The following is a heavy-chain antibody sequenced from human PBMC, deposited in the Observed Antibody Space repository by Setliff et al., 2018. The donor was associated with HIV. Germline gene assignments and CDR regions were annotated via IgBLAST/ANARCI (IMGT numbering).Heavy chain of an antibody. Sequence: SVKVSCKSSGGSFNTYAINWVRQAPGQGLEWMGGIISIFDKANYAQKFHGRLTMTRDTFTSTAYMELSSLTSDDTAIYDCARGRLSWSPDFWGQGTLVTVSS. CDR1: GGSFNTYA. J-gene: IGHJ4*02. CDR2: IISIFDKA. CDR3: ARGRLSWSPDF. V-gene: IGHV1-69*05.